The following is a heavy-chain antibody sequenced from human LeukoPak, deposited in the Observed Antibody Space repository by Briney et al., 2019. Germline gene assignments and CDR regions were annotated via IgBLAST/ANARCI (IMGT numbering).Heavy chain of an antibody. CDR1: GGSFSTYY. D-gene: IGHD2-2*02. CDR2: INHSGST. Sequence: SETLSLTCAVYGGSFSTYYWSWIRQPPGKGLDWIGEINHSGSTNYNPSPKSRVTISVDTSKNQFSLKLSSVTAADTAVYYCARTPGYCSSTSCYNLDLWGQGTLVTVSS. CDR3: ARTPGYCSSTSCYNLDL. J-gene: IGHJ4*02. V-gene: IGHV4-34*01.